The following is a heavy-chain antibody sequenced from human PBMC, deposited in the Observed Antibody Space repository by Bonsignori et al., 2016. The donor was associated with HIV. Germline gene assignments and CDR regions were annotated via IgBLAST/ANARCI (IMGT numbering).Heavy chain of an antibody. CDR2: IYHSGST. V-gene: IGHV4-38-2*02. CDR3: ARDLSRGYSYGSFFDY. Sequence: WIRQPPGKGLEWIGSIYHSGSTYYNPSLKSRVTISVDTSKNQFSLKLSSVTAADTAVYYCARDLSRGYSYGSFFDYWGQGTLVTVSS. D-gene: IGHD5-18*01. J-gene: IGHJ4*02.